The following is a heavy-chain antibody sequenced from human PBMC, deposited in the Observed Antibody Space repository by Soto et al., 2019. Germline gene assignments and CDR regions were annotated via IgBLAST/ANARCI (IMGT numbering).Heavy chain of an antibody. CDR1: GFTFSTYW. V-gene: IGHV3-74*01. Sequence: EVQLVESGGGLVQPGGSLRLSCVASGFTFSTYWMHWVRQVPGKGLVWVSRINSDGSTTSYADSVKGRFIISRDNANNTLYLQMSSLRAEDTAVYYCARRDGDKGGAYDIWGKGTKVTLSS. D-gene: IGHD2-21*01. J-gene: IGHJ3*02. CDR3: ARRDGDKGGAYDI. CDR2: INSDGSTT.